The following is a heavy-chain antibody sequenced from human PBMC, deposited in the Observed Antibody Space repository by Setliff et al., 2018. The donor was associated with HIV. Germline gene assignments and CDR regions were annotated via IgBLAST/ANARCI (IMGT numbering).Heavy chain of an antibody. J-gene: IGHJ3*02. CDR2: IYPGDSDT. CDR3: ARRGGDNRAGFDM. CDR1: GHSITSYW. D-gene: IGHD3-16*01. Sequence: GESPKISCKGSGHSITSYWIGWVRQMPGKGLEWMGTIYPGDSDTRYSPSFRGQVTMSADKSISTVYLQWSSLKASDTAMYYCARRGGDNRAGFDMWGQGTMVTVSS. V-gene: IGHV5-51*01.